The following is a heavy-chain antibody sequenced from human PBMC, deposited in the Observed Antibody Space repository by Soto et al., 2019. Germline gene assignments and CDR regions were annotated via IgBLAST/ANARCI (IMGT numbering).Heavy chain of an antibody. Sequence: LRLSCSASGFTFSSYDMHWVRQGPGKGLEWVSAIGTAGDTNYAGSVKGRFTISRENAKNSLYLQMNSLRAGDTAIYFCARAIGPTLFDYWGQGTLVTVST. CDR3: ARAIGPTLFDY. CDR2: IGTAGDT. CDR1: GFTFSSYD. D-gene: IGHD3-22*01. V-gene: IGHV3-13*04. J-gene: IGHJ4*02.